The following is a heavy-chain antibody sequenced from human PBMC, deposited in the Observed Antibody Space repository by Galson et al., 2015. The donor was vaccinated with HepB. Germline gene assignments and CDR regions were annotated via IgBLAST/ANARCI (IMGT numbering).Heavy chain of an antibody. CDR3: ARYYDFWSGKTWYDY. V-gene: IGHV3-21*01. CDR1: GFTFSSYS. D-gene: IGHD3-3*01. J-gene: IGHJ4*02. Sequence: SLRLSCAASGFTFSSYSMNWVRQAPGKGLEWVSSISSSSSYIYYADSVKGRFTISRDNAKNSLYLQMNSLRAEDTAVYYCARYYDFWSGKTWYDYWGQGTLVTVSS. CDR2: ISSSSSYI.